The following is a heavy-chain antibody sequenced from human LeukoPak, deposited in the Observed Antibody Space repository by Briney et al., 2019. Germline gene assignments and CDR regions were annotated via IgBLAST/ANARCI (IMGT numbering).Heavy chain of an antibody. V-gene: IGHV1-46*01. Sequence: GASVKVSCKASGYTFTSYYMHWVRQAPGQGLEWMGIINPSGGRKNYAQKFQGRVTMTRDMSTSTVYMELSSLRSEDTAVYYCLGIAVAGNAHYWGQGTLVTVSS. J-gene: IGHJ4*02. D-gene: IGHD6-19*01. CDR3: LGIAVAGNAHY. CDR1: GYTFTSYY. CDR2: INPSGGRK.